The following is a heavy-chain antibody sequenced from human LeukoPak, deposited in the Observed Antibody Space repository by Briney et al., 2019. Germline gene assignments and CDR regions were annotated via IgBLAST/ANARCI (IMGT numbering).Heavy chain of an antibody. D-gene: IGHD2-2*01. Sequence: GGSLRLSCAASGFTFSSYGMHWVRQAPGKGLEWVAFMRYDGSNKYYADSVKGRFTISRDNSKNTLYLQMNSLRAEDTAVYYCAKDHPPYFCSSTSCYDVLGSHFDYWGQGTLVTVSS. CDR1: GFTFSSYG. CDR2: MRYDGSNK. CDR3: AKDHPPYFCSSTSCYDVLGSHFDY. V-gene: IGHV3-30*02. J-gene: IGHJ4*02.